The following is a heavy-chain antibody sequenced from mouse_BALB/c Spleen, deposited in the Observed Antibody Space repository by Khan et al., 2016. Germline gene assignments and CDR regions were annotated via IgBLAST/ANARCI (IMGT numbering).Heavy chain of an antibody. CDR3: ARTARIKY. J-gene: IGHJ2*01. V-gene: IGHV3-2*02. Sequence: EVQLQESGPGLVKPSQSLSLTCAVTGYSITNGYGWNWIRQFPGNKLEWMGYISYSGSTNYNPSLKSRISITRDTSKNQFFLQLNSVTTEDTATYYCARTARIKYWGQGTTLTVSS. CDR2: ISYSGST. CDR1: GYSITNGYG. D-gene: IGHD1-2*01.